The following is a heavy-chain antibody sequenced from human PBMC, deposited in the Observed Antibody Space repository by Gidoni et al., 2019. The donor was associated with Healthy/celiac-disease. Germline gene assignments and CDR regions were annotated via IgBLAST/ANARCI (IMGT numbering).Heavy chain of an antibody. D-gene: IGHD4-17*01. J-gene: IGHJ4*02. CDR2: IRGSGGST. Sequence: EVQLLESGGGLLQPGGSLRLSCASSGFTFSSYAMSWVRQAPGKGLEWVSAIRGSGGSTYYADSVKGRFTISRDNSKNTLYLQMNSLRAEDTAVYYCAKKNYGDYHGFDYWGQGTLVTVSS. CDR3: AKKNYGDYHGFDY. CDR1: GFTFSSYA. V-gene: IGHV3-23*01.